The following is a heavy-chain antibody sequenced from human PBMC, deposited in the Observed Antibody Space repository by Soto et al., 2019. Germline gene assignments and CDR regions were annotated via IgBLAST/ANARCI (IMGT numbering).Heavy chain of an antibody. Sequence: QLQLQESGPGLVKPSETLSLTCTVSGGSISSSSYYWGWIRQPPGKGLEWIGSIYYSGSTYYNPSLKSRVTICVDTSKNQFSLKLSSVTAADTAVYYCARHSTYYYGSGSYYGGYYFDYWGQGTLVTVSS. V-gene: IGHV4-39*01. CDR3: ARHSTYYYGSGSYYGGYYFDY. CDR1: GGSISSSSYY. D-gene: IGHD3-10*01. J-gene: IGHJ4*02. CDR2: IYYSGST.